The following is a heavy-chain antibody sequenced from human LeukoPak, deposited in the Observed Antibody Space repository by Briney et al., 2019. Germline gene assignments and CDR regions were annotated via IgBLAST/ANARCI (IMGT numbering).Heavy chain of an antibody. CDR1: GGSISGSGYY. Sequence: KPSENLSLTCTVSGGSISGSGYYWGWIRQPPGKGLESIASIYYSGSTYNYPSLQSRLTISVDTSKNQLSLKLSSLTAAAPVVYYCARHEYSGSYYGLSWFDPWGQGTLVTVSS. CDR2: IYYSGST. J-gene: IGHJ5*02. D-gene: IGHD1-26*01. V-gene: IGHV4-39*01. CDR3: ARHEYSGSYYGLSWFDP.